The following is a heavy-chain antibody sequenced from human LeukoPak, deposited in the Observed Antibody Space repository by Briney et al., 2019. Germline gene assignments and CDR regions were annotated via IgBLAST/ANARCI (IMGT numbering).Heavy chain of an antibody. CDR3: AELGITMIGGV. Sequence: GGSLRLSCAASGFTFSRYSMNWVRQAPGKGLEWVSYISSSGSTIYYAGSEKGRFTISRDNAKTSLYLQMNSLRAEDTAVYYCAELGITMIGGVWGKGTTVTISS. CDR2: ISSSGSTI. J-gene: IGHJ6*04. CDR1: GFTFSRYS. D-gene: IGHD3-10*02. V-gene: IGHV3-48*04.